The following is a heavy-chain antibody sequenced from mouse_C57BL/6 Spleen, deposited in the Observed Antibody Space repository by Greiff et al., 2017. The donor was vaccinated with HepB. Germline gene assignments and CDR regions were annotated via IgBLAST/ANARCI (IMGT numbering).Heavy chain of an antibody. CDR2: IDPSDSYT. Sequence: VQLQQPGAELVKPGASVKLSCKASGYTFTSYWMQWVKQRPGQGLEWIGEIDPSDSYTNYNQKFKGKATLTVDTSSSTAYMQLSSLTSEDSAVYYCARGIPITTVVAKDYWGQGTTLTVSS. CDR3: ARGIPITTVVAKDY. J-gene: IGHJ2*01. V-gene: IGHV1-50*01. CDR1: GYTFTSYW. D-gene: IGHD1-1*01.